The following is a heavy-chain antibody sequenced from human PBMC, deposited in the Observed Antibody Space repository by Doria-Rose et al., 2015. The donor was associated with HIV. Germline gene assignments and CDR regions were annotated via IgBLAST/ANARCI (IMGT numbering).Heavy chain of an antibody. D-gene: IGHD6-13*01. V-gene: IGHV2-26*01. CDR2: IFSDDDR. CDR3: ARIKSSRWYHKYYFDF. J-gene: IGHJ4*02. Sequence: QVTLKESGPVLVKPTETLTLTCTVSGVSLSSPGMGVSWIRQHPGKALEWLADIFSDDDRSYKTSLQSRLTISRCTSKSQVVLTMTDMDPVDTATYYCARIKSSRWYHKYYFDFWGQGTLVIVSA. CDR1: GVSLSSPGMG.